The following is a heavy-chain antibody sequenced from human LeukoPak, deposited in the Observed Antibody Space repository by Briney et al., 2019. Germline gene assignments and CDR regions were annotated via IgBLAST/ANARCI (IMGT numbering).Heavy chain of an antibody. Sequence: GGSLRLSCAASGFTFSGYGMYWVRQAPRKGLEWVAGIYGGGGVIKYADSVKGRFTISRDNSENILYLQMDSLRVEDTAIYYCAKDRIPDSGYDIDYWGQGTLVTVSS. V-gene: IGHV3-23*03. CDR1: GFTFSGYG. D-gene: IGHD5-12*01. CDR3: AKDRIPDSGYDIDY. J-gene: IGHJ4*02. CDR2: IYGGGGVI.